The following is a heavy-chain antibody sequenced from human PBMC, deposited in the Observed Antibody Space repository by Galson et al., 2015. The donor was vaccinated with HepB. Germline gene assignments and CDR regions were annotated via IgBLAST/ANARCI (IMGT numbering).Heavy chain of an antibody. D-gene: IGHD6-13*01. CDR1: GFTFNIYS. V-gene: IGHV3-23*01. CDR2: ITSGGDST. CDR3: AKDRTTWYTGTDSFDI. Sequence: SLRLSCAASGFTFNIYSMNWVRQAPGEGLEWVSGITSGGDSTYYAESVTGRLTVSRDNSMTAMYLQMHSLRAEDTAVYYCAKDRTTWYTGTDSFDIWGQGTMVTVSS. J-gene: IGHJ3*02.